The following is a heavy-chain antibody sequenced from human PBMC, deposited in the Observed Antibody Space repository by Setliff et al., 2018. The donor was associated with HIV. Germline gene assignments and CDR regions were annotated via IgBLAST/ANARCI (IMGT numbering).Heavy chain of an antibody. J-gene: IGHJ4*02. CDR1: GGSFSGYY. CDR2: INHSGST. Sequence: SETLSLTCAVYGGSFSGYYWSWIRQPPGKGLEWIGEINHSGSTNYNPSLKSRVTISVDTSKNQFSLKLSSVTAADTAVYYCARGGRDGFDYWGQGTLVTVSS. CDR3: ARGGRDGFDY. V-gene: IGHV4-34*01.